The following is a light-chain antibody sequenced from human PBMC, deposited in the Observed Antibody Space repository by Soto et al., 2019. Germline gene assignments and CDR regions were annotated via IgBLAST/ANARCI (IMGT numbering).Light chain of an antibody. CDR1: SSDVGGYNY. CDR3: SSYTSSSPYV. V-gene: IGLV2-14*01. J-gene: IGLJ1*01. CDR2: EVR. Sequence: QSVLTQPASVSGSPGQSITISCTGTSSDVGGYNYVSWYQQHPGKAPKLMIYEVRNRPSGVSNRFSGSKSGNTASLTISGLQAEDEADYYCSSYTSSSPYVFGTGTKAT.